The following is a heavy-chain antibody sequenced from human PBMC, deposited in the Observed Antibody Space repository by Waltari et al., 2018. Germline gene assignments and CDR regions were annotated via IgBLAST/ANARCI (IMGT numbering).Heavy chain of an antibody. V-gene: IGHV4-30-2*01. Sequence: QLQLQESGSGLVKPSQTLSLTCTVSSVSISSAGYSWSWIRQPLGKGLEWIGYSSHSGSTYYNPSLKGRATISVDRSKNQFSLKLNSVTAADTAVYYCARGRGSYYYYYYLDVWAKGTTVTVSS. D-gene: IGHD2-15*01. CDR3: ARGRGSYYYYYYLDV. CDR1: SVSISSAGYS. CDR2: SSHSGST. J-gene: IGHJ6*03.